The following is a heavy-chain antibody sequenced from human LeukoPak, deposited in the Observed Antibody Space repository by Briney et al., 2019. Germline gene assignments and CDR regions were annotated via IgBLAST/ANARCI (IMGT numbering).Heavy chain of an antibody. CDR3: ARASSESIAARPYWFDP. Sequence: SVKVSCKASGGTFSSYAISWVRQAPGQGLEWMGGIIPIFGTANYAQKFQGRVTITTDESTSTAYMELSSLRSEDTAVYSCARASSESIAARPYWFDPWGQGTLVTVSS. D-gene: IGHD6-6*01. CDR2: IIPIFGTA. V-gene: IGHV1-69*05. CDR1: GGTFSSYA. J-gene: IGHJ5*02.